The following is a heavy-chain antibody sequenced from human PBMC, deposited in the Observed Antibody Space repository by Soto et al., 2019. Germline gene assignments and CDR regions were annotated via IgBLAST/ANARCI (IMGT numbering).Heavy chain of an antibody. V-gene: IGHV4-59*08. J-gene: IGHJ4*02. CDR2: IYYSGST. CDR3: ARRHGXSFDY. Sequence: ETLALTCTVSGGSISSYDWSWIRQPPGKGREGSGYIYYSGSTNYNPSLKRPGTISGDTSKNQFSLNLSSVTAAQTPVYYCARRHGXSFDYWGPGTLVTVSS. CDR1: GGSISSYD.